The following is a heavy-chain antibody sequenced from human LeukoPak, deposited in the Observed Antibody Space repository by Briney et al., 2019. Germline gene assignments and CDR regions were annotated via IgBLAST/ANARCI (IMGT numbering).Heavy chain of an antibody. V-gene: IGHV3-30*02. Sequence: PGGSLRLPCAASGFTFSNYGMHWVRQAPGKGLGWVAFIRFDGSSIYYADSVKGRFTISRDNSKNTLYVQMNSLRAEDTAVYYCARDCELGVNWNPFDYWGQGTLVTVSS. D-gene: IGHD1-20*01. J-gene: IGHJ4*02. CDR2: IRFDGSSI. CDR3: ARDCELGVNWNPFDY. CDR1: GFTFSNYG.